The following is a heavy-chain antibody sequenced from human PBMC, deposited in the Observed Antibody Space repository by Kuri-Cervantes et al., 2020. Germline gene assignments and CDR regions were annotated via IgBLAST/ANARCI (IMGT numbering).Heavy chain of an antibody. J-gene: IGHJ4*02. D-gene: IGHD3-3*01. V-gene: IGHV1-3*01. CDR3: ARSGITIFGVVTPFDY. Sequence: ASVKVSCKASGYTFTSYAMHWVRQAPGQRLEWMGWINAGNGNTKYSQKFQGRVTITRDTSASTAYMELSSLRSDDTAVYYCARSGITIFGVVTPFDYWGQGTLVTVSS. CDR2: INAGNGNT. CDR1: GYTFTSYA.